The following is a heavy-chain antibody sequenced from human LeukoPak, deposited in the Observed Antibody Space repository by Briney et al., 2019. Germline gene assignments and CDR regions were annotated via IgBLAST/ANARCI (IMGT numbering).Heavy chain of an antibody. J-gene: IGHJ6*02. Sequence: ASVKVSCKASGYTFIAYYIQWVRQAPGQGLEWMGWINANSGGTKYAQKFQGRVYMTRDTSIGAAYLEMSRLRSDDTAVYYCVRDHCTSNDCYEEQYYGLGVWGQGTTVTVSS. V-gene: IGHV1-2*02. CDR3: VRDHCTSNDCYEEQYYGLGV. D-gene: IGHD2-21*01. CDR1: GYTFIAYY. CDR2: INANSGGT.